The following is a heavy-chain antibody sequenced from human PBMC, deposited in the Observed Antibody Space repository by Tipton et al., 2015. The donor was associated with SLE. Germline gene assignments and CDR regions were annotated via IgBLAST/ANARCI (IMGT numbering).Heavy chain of an antibody. D-gene: IGHD6-13*01. Sequence: TLSLTCAVYGGSFSSYYWSWIRQPPGKGLAWIGYIYTSGSTNYNPSLKSRVTISVDTSKNQFSLKLSSVTAADTAGYYCARDRGSSWHNWFDPWGQGTLVTVSS. CDR1: GGSFSSYY. J-gene: IGHJ5*02. CDR2: IYTSGST. V-gene: IGHV4-4*08. CDR3: ARDRGSSWHNWFDP.